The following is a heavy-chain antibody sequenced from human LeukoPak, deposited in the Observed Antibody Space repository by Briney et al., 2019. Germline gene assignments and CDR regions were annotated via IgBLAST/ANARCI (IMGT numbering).Heavy chain of an antibody. J-gene: IGHJ4*02. CDR1: GFTFSSYS. D-gene: IGHD3-16*02. CDR3: ARGRDDYVWGSYRYEPYYFDF. Sequence: PGGSLRLSCAASGFTFSSYSMNWVRQAPGKGLEWVSSISSRSSYIYYADSVKGRFTICRDNAKNSLYLQMNSLRAEDTAVYYCARGRDDYVWGSYRYEPYYFDFWGQGTLVTVSS. V-gene: IGHV3-21*01. CDR2: ISSRSSYI.